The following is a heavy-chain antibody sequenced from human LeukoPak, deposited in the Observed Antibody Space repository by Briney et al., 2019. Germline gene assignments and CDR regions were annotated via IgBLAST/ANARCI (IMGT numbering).Heavy chain of an antibody. J-gene: IGHJ4*02. CDR1: GGSFSGYY. V-gene: IGHV4-34*01. CDR2: INHSGST. CDR3: ARRLVGATCDY. Sequence: SETLSFTCAVYGGSFSGYYWSWIRQPPGKGLEWIGEINHSGSTNYNPSLKSRVTISVDTSKNQFSLKLSSVTAADTAVYYCARRLVGATCDYWGQGTLVTVSS. D-gene: IGHD1-26*01.